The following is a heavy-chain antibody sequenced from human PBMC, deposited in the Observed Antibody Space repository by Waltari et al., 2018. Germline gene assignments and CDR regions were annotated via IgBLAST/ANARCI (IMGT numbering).Heavy chain of an antibody. D-gene: IGHD3-22*01. V-gene: IGHV3-30*04. Sequence: QVQLVESGGGVVQPGRSLRLSCAASGFTFSSYAMHWVRQAPGQGVGGVAVRSYEGRNKDDADAVKGRFTIARDNSKNTLYLQMNSLRAEDTAVYYCATGGGLTMTLGWGQGTLVTVSS. CDR2: RSYEGRNK. CDR3: ATGGGLTMTLG. CDR1: GFTFSSYA. J-gene: IGHJ4*02.